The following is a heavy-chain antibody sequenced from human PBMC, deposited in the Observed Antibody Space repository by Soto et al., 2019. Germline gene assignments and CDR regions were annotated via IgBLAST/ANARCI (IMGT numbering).Heavy chain of an antibody. Sequence: QVQLVQSGAEVKKPGSSVKVSCKASGGTFSSYAISWVRQAPGQGLEWMGGIIPIFGTANYAQKFQGRVTITEDEPRSTAYMELSNLRSEGTAGYYCARDVDTAKGNWFDPWGQGTLVTVSS. CDR1: GGTFSSYA. D-gene: IGHD5-18*01. CDR2: IIPIFGTA. CDR3: ARDVDTAKGNWFDP. V-gene: IGHV1-69*12. J-gene: IGHJ5*02.